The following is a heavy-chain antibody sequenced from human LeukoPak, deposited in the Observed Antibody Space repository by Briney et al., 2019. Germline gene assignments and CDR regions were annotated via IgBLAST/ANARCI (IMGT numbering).Heavy chain of an antibody. CDR1: GYTFTGYY. CDR3: ARVMVSRSLGY. J-gene: IGHJ4*02. Sequence: GASVTVSCKASGYTFTGYYMHWVRQARGQGLEWMGWINPNSGGTNYAQKFQGRVTMSRDTSISTAYMELSRLRSDDTAVYYCARVMVSRSLGYWGQGTLVTVSS. D-gene: IGHD2-8*01. V-gene: IGHV1-2*02. CDR2: INPNSGGT.